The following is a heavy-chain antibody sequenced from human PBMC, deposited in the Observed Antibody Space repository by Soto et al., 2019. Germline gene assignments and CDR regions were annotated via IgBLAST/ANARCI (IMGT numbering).Heavy chain of an antibody. CDR1: GFSISSGGYY. CDR3: ASAPARSVGFDY. J-gene: IGHJ4*02. V-gene: IGHV4-31*03. CDR2: IYYSGST. Sequence: SETLSLTCTVSGFSISSGGYYWSWIRQHPGKGLEWIGYIYYSGSTYYNPSLKSRVTISVDTSKNQFSLKLSSVTAADTAVYYCASAPARSVGFDYWGQGTLVTVSS.